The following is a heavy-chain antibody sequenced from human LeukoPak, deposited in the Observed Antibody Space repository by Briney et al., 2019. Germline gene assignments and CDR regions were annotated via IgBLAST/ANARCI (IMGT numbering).Heavy chain of an antibody. CDR3: ARRRRTAGVGTDALDI. V-gene: IGHV4-61*09. CDR1: GGSISSGGYY. D-gene: IGHD6-13*01. Sequence: PSQTLSLTCTVSGGSISSGGYYWSWIRQPPGKGLEWIGYIYNSESTNYNPSLKSRVTISVDTSKNQFSLKLTSVTAADTAMYYCARRRRTAGVGTDALDIWGQGTMVTVSS. J-gene: IGHJ3*02. CDR2: IYNSEST.